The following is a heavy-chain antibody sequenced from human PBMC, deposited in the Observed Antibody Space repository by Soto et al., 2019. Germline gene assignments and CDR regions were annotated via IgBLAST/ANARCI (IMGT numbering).Heavy chain of an antibody. J-gene: IGHJ6*02. CDR1: GFTFSSYA. CDR3: AGGRGSGYFHYYYYYGMDV. D-gene: IGHD3-22*01. Sequence: QVQLVESGGGVVQPGRSLRLSCAASGFTFSSYAMHWVRQAPGKGLEWVAVISYDGSNKYYADSVKGRFTISRDNSKNTLYLQMNSLRAEDTAVYYCAGGRGSGYFHYYYYYGMDVWGQGTTVTVSS. CDR2: ISYDGSNK. V-gene: IGHV3-30-3*01.